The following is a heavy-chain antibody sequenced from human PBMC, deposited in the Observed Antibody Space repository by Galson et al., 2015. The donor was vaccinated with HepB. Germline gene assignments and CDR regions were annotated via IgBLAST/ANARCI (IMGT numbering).Heavy chain of an antibody. J-gene: IGHJ4*02. CDR1: GYTSTSYG. CDR3: ARDEVAGRPLFDY. CDR2: ISAYNGNT. V-gene: IGHV1-18*01. Sequence: SVKVSCKASGYTSTSYGISWVRQAPGQGLEWMGWISAYNGNTNYAQKLQGRVTMTTDTSTSTAYMELRSLRSDDTAAYYCARDEVAGRPLFDYWGQGTLVTVSS.